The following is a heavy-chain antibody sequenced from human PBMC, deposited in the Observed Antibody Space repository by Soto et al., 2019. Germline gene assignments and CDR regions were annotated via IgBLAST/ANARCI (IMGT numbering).Heavy chain of an antibody. CDR2: IYYSGST. D-gene: IGHD3-22*01. CDR3: AAHRYYDSSGYYYFDY. J-gene: IGHJ4*02. Sequence: PSETLSLTCTVSGGSISSYYWSWIRQPPGKGLEWIGYIYYSGSTNYNPSLKSRVTISVDTSKNQFSLKLSSVTAADTAVYYCAAHRYYDSSGYYYFDYWCQGTLVTVSS. V-gene: IGHV4-59*01. CDR1: GGSISSYY.